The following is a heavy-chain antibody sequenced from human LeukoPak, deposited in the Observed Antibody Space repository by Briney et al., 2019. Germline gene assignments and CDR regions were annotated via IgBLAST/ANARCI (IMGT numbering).Heavy chain of an antibody. Sequence: GGSLRLSCAASGFIFDDYAMHWVRQAPGKGLEWVSGISSNSGGIGYADSVKGRFTISRDNAKNSLYLQMNSLRAEDTAVYYCAELGITMIGGVWGKGTTVTISS. CDR2: ISSNSGGI. CDR1: GFIFDDYA. D-gene: IGHD3-10*02. J-gene: IGHJ6*04. CDR3: AELGITMIGGV. V-gene: IGHV3-9*01.